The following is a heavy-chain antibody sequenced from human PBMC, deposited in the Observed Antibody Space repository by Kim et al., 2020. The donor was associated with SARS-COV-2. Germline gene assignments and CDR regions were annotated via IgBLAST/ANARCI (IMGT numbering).Heavy chain of an antibody. CDR2: ISSSGGTI. CDR1: GFTFSDYY. J-gene: IGHJ4*02. V-gene: IGHV3-11*01. Sequence: GGSLRLSCAASGFTFSDYYMSWIRQAPGKGLEWVSYISSSGGTIYYADSVKGRFTISRDNAKNSLYLQINSLRAEDTAVCYCASVLGWELPTGHDYWGQGTLVRVPT. CDR3: ASVLGWELPTGHDY. D-gene: IGHD1-26*01.